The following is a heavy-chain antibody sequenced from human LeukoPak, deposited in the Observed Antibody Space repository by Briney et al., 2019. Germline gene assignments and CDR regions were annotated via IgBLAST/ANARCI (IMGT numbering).Heavy chain of an antibody. CDR1: GFTFSSYW. J-gene: IGHJ4*02. D-gene: IGHD5-12*01. CDR2: INSDGSST. CDR3: ARVSYSGYETDY. V-gene: IGHV3-74*01. Sequence: PGGSLRLSCAASGFTFSSYWMHWVRQAPGKGLVWVSRINSDGSSTSYADSVKGRFTISRDNAKNTLYLQMNSLRAEDTAVYYCARVSYSGYETDYWGQGTLVTVPS.